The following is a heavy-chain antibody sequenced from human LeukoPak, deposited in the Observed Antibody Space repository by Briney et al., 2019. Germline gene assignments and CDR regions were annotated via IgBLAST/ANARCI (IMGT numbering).Heavy chain of an antibody. CDR1: GYTFTGYY. CDR3: ASDRQGALTGYYFRDY. Sequence: GASVKVSCKASGYTFTGYYMHWVRQAPGQGLEWMGRIIPILGIANYAQKFQGRVTITADKSTSTAYMELSSLRSEDTAVYYCASDRQGALTGYYFRDYWGQGTLVTVSS. CDR2: IIPILGIA. V-gene: IGHV1-69*04. D-gene: IGHD3-9*01. J-gene: IGHJ4*02.